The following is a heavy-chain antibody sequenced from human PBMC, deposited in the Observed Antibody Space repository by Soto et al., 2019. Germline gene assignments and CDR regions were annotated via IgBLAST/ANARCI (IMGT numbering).Heavy chain of an antibody. Sequence: SETLSLTCTVSGGSISSYYWSWIRQPPGKGLEWIGYIYYSGSTNYNPSLKSRVTISVDTSKNQFSLKLSSVTAADPAVYYCARVGSGEEPYYYYYMDVWGKGTTVTVSS. D-gene: IGHD3-10*01. V-gene: IGHV4-59*01. J-gene: IGHJ6*03. CDR1: GGSISSYY. CDR3: ARVGSGEEPYYYYYMDV. CDR2: IYYSGST.